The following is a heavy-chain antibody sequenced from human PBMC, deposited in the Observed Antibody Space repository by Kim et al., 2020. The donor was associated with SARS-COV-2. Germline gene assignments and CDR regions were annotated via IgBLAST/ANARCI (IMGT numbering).Heavy chain of an antibody. V-gene: IGHV4-39*02. CDR3: GRLDADDGSGWYYD. Sequence: SETLSLTCSVSRGFITTTTSLWAWIRQPPGKGLVWLGNIHSSGRTLYNPALKSRLTISVDTSKYDFSLRLTSVTAADTVVDYWGRLDADDGSGWYYD. D-gene: IGHD3-22*01. CDR2: IHSSGRT. J-gene: IGHJ2*01. CDR1: RGFITTTTSL.